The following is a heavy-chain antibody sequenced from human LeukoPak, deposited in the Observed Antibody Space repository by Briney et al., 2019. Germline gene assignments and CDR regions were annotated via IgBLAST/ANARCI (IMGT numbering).Heavy chain of an antibody. D-gene: IGHD3-3*01. CDR2: ISGSGGST. Sequence: GGSLRLSCAASGFTFSNYAMSWVRQAPGKGLEWVSAISGSGGSTYYADSVKGRFTISRDNSKNTLYLQMNSLRAEDTAVYYCAKDDKRKLYYDFWSGYPTLDYWGQGTLVTVSS. J-gene: IGHJ4*02. CDR3: AKDDKRKLYYDFWSGYPTLDY. CDR1: GFTFSNYA. V-gene: IGHV3-23*01.